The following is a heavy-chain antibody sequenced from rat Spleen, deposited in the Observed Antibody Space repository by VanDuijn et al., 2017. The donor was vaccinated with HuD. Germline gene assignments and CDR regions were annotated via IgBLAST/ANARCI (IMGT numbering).Heavy chain of an antibody. J-gene: IGHJ3*01. CDR1: GFTFNNYW. V-gene: IGHV5-31*01. Sequence: EVQLVESGGGLVQPGRSLKLSCVASGFTFNNYWMSWIRQAPGKGLEWVASITNTGDNSYYPDSVKGRFTISRDNAQNTLYLQMNSLRSEDTATYYCSNDWFADWGQGTLVTVSS. D-gene: IGHD3-8*01. CDR3: SNDWFAD. CDR2: ITNTGDNS.